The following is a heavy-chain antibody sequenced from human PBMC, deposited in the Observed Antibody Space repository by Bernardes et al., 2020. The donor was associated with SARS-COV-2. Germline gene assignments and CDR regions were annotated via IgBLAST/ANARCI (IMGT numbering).Heavy chain of an antibody. D-gene: IGHD3-22*01. CDR2: ISGSGGLT. V-gene: IGHV3-23*01. J-gene: IGHJ5*01. Sequence: GSLRLSCAASGFTFSNYAMTWVRQAPGEGPEWVSIISGSGGLTYYADSVRGRFTISRDNSKNTLYLQMNSLRAEDSAVYYCAKVGPGPALFAVVVSAAVFDFWGQGTLVAVSS. CDR1: GFTFSNYA. CDR3: AKVGPGPALFAVVVSAAVFDF.